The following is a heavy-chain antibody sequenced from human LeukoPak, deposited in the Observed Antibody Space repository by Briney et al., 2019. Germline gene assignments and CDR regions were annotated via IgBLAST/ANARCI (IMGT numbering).Heavy chain of an antibody. V-gene: IGHV4-39*07. CDR2: IYYSGST. Sequence: PSETLSLTCTVSGGSISSSSYYWGWIRQPPGKGLEWIGSIYYSGSTYYNPSLKSRVTISVDTSKNQFSLKLSSVTAADTAVYYCARGLGGYYCNLWGQGTLVTVSS. CDR1: GGSISSSSYY. D-gene: IGHD3-3*01. J-gene: IGHJ4*02. CDR3: ARGLGGYYCNL.